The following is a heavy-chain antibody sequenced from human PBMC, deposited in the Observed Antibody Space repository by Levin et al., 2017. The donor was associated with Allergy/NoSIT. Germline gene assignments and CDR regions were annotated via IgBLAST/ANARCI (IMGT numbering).Heavy chain of an antibody. CDR1: GFIFSNYD. CDR3: ARSARGSENYYKPKYYYYDGMDV. V-gene: IGHV3-13*01. J-gene: IGHJ6*02. CDR2: IGTTGDT. D-gene: IGHD3-10*01. Sequence: AGGSLRLSCAASGFIFSNYDMQWVRQGSGKGLEWVSAIGTTGDTYYPDSVRGRFTIARDDAKNSLYLQMNNLRDGDTAVYFCARSARGSENYYKPKYYYYDGMDVWGQGTTVTVSS.